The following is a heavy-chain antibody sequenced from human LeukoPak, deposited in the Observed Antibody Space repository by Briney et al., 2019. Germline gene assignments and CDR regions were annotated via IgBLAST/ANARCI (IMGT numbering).Heavy chain of an antibody. CDR3: AYGSNSAADH. Sequence: SETLSLTCTVSGGSISSWTYYWGWIRQPPGKGLEWIGTIYYGGTNYYNPSLKSRVTISVGTSKNQLSLNLNSVTAADTAVYYCAYGSNSAADHWGQGTLVTVSS. J-gene: IGHJ4*02. CDR1: GGSISSWTYY. V-gene: IGHV4-39*01. CDR2: IYYGGTN. D-gene: IGHD4-23*01.